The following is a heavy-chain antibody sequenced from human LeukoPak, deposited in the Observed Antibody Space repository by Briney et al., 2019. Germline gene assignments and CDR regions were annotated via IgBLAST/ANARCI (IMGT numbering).Heavy chain of an antibody. CDR2: IYHSGST. CDR1: GYSISSGYY. V-gene: IGHV4-38-2*01. D-gene: IGHD3-3*01. J-gene: IGHJ4*02. CDR3: ARKRVDFWSGYSRLLDY. Sequence: SETLSLTCAVSGYSISSGYYWGWIRQPPGKGLEWIGSIYHSGSTCYNPSLKSRVTISVDTSKNQFSLKLSSVTAADTAVYYCARKRVDFWSGYSRLLDYWGQGTLVTVSS.